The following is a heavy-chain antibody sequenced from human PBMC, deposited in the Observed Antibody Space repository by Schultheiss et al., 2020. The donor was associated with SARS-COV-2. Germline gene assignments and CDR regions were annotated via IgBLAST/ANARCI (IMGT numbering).Heavy chain of an antibody. V-gene: IGHV4-34*01. CDR1: GGSFSDFY. J-gene: IGHJ6*03. Sequence: SETLSLTCAVYGGSFSDFYWSWIRQPPGKGLEWIGEINHSGSTNYNPSLKSRVTISVDTSKNQFSLKLSSVTAADTAVYYCARGTGGWMTGYYYYYYMDVWGKGTTVTVSS. CDR2: INHSGST. CDR3: ARGTGGWMTGYYYYYYMDV. D-gene: IGHD1-1*01.